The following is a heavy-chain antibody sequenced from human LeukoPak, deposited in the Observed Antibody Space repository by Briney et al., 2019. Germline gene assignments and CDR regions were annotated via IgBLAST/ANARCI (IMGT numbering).Heavy chain of an antibody. Sequence: GGSLRLSCVASGFTFSDYAMSWVRQAPGKGLEWVSGISDSVGSTYYADSVKGRCTISRDNSKNTVSLKMHNLRAEDTAVYFCARHDSFIPYWGQGNLVTVTS. CDR1: GFTFSDYA. D-gene: IGHD3-16*02. CDR3: ARHDSFIPY. V-gene: IGHV3-23*01. J-gene: IGHJ4*02. CDR2: ISDSVGST.